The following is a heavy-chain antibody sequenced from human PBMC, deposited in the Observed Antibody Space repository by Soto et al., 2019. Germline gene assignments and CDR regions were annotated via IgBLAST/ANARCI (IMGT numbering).Heavy chain of an antibody. CDR1: GFTFSSYA. J-gene: IGHJ4*02. Sequence: EVQLLESGGGLVQPGGSLRLSCAASGFTFSSYAMRWVRQAPGKGLEWVSAISGRGGSTYYADSVKGRFTISRDNSKNTVYLQMNSLRGEDTAVYYCARRGSGSYYDYWGQGTLVTVSS. D-gene: IGHD1-26*01. CDR2: ISGRGGST. V-gene: IGHV3-23*01. CDR3: ARRGSGSYYDY.